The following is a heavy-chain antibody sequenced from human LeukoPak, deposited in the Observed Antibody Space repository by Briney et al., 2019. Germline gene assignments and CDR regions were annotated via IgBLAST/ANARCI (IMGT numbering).Heavy chain of an antibody. D-gene: IGHD2-2*02. J-gene: IGHJ3*02. CDR2: IWYDGSNK. Sequence: GGSLRLSCAASGFTFSSYGMHWVRQAPGKGLEWVAVIWYDGSNKYYADSVKGRFTISRDNSKNTLYLQMNSLRAEDTAVYYCARDALDIVVVPAAIWTPHHDAFDIWGQGTMVTVSS. V-gene: IGHV3-33*01. CDR1: GFTFSSYG. CDR3: ARDALDIVVVPAAIWTPHHDAFDI.